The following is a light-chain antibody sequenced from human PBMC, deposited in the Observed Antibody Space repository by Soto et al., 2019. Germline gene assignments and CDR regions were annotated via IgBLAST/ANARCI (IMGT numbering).Light chain of an antibody. Sequence: IFLTPSPATLALRPWARLTPSRMASQSVSSYLAWYQPKTGKXPXXXIYDAYNSATGIPARFSGSGSGTDFTPTIRRLETEDFAVYYCQHSSNWHTFGEGTRLEI. CDR2: DAY. CDR3: QHSSNWHT. J-gene: IGKJ5*01. V-gene: IGKV3-11*01. CDR1: QSVSSY.